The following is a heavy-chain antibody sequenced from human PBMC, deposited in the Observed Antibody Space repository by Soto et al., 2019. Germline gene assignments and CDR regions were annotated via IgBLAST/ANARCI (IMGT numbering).Heavy chain of an antibody. V-gene: IGHV3-33*01. Sequence: QVQLVESGGGVVQPGRSLRLSCAASGFTFSSYGMHWVRQAPGKGLEWVAVIWYDGSNKYYADSVKGRFTISRDNSKNTLYLQMNSLRAEDTAVYYCARPQTPYSSSLDYWGQGTLVTVSS. CDR3: ARPQTPYSSSLDY. CDR2: IWYDGSNK. D-gene: IGHD6-13*01. CDR1: GFTFSSYG. J-gene: IGHJ4*02.